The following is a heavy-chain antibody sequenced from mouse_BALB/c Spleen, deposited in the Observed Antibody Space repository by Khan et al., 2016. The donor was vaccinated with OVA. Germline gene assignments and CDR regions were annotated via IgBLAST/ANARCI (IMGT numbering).Heavy chain of an antibody. J-gene: IGHJ2*01. CDR2: TNPTNGRT. Sequence: QVQLLQSGAELVKAGASVKMSCKASGYTFTSYWMHWVKQRLGQGLEWFAETNPTNGRTYYNEKFKSKATLTVDKSSSTAYMLLSGPPLEDSAVYYCARIKKIVATYFDYWGQGTTLTVSS. CDR1: GYTFTSYW. CDR3: ARIKKIVATYFDY. D-gene: IGHD1-1*01. V-gene: IGHV1S81*02.